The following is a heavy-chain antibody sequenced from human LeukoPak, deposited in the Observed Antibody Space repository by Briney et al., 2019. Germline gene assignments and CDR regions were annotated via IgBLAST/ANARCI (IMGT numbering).Heavy chain of an antibody. CDR3: AKEYSSSSNSDWFDP. CDR1: GFTFSDYY. V-gene: IGHV3-11*01. D-gene: IGHD6-6*01. J-gene: IGHJ5*02. Sequence: GGSLRLSCAASGFTFSDYYMSWIRQAPGKGLEWVSYISSSGSTMYYADSVKGRFTISRDNAKNSLSLQMNSLRAEDTAVYYCAKEYSSSSNSDWFDPWGQGTLVTVSS. CDR2: ISSSGSTM.